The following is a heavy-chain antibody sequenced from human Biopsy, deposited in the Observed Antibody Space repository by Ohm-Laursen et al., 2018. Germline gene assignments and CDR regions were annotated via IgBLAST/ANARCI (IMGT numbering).Heavy chain of an antibody. D-gene: IGHD2-21*01. V-gene: IGHV3-48*03. Sequence: GSLRLSCAAPGFTFNSHEMNWVRQAPGKGLEWISYITGSSSTIYYADSVKGRFTISRDNAKNSLYLQMNSLRAEDTAVYYCTRLAYYYYYGMDVWGQGTTVTVSS. CDR3: TRLAYYYYYGMDV. J-gene: IGHJ6*02. CDR1: GFTFNSHE. CDR2: ITGSSSTI.